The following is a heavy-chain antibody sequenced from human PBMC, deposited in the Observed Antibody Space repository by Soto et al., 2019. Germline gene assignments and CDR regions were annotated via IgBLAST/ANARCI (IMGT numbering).Heavy chain of an antibody. CDR3: AEGSSSSRRFDP. J-gene: IGHJ5*02. Sequence: QVQLVQSGAEVKKPGSSVKVSCKASVGTFSSYAISWVRQAPGQGLEWMGGIIPIFHTANYAQKFQGRVTITADESTHTAYMELSSLSSEDTAVYYCAEGSSSSRRFDPWGQGTLVTVSS. D-gene: IGHD6-6*01. CDR1: VGTFSSYA. CDR2: IIPIFHTA. V-gene: IGHV1-69*01.